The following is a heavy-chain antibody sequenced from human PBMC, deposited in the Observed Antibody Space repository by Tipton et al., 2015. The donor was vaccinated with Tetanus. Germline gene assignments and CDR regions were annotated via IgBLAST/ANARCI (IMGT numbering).Heavy chain of an antibody. D-gene: IGHD2-15*01. CDR1: GGSIIVSNFY. CDR3: ARQSCSGGSCRFDP. Sequence: TLSLTCRVSGGSIIVSNFYWGWIRQPPGKGLEWIGSIHYTGSTYLNPSLKSRVTISVDTSKNQFSLSLTSVTAADTAFYYCARQSCSGGSCRFDPWGQGTLVTVSS. J-gene: IGHJ5*02. V-gene: IGHV4-39*01. CDR2: IHYTGST.